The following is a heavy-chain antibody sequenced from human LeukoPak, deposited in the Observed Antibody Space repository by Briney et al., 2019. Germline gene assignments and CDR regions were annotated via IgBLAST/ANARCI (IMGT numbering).Heavy chain of an antibody. CDR2: IWYDGSNK. CDR3: ARGGREVPGSFDI. Sequence: GGSLRLSCAASGFTFSSHGMHWVRQAPGKGLEWVAVIWYDGSNKYYADSVKGRFTISRDNSKNTLYLQMNSLRAEDTAVYYCARGGREVPGSFDIWGQGTMVTVSS. V-gene: IGHV3-33*01. J-gene: IGHJ3*02. D-gene: IGHD5-24*01. CDR1: GFTFSSHG.